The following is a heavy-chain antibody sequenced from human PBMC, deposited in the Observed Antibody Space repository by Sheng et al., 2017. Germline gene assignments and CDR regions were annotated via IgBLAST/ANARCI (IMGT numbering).Heavy chain of an antibody. Sequence: QVQLVQSGAEVKKPGASVKVSCKASGYTFTSYGLSWVRQAPGQGLEWMGWISAYSGNTNYAQNLQGRVTMTTDTSTSTAYMELRSLRSDDTAVYYCARCGYSYGQRLYYYYYMDVWGKGTTVTVSS. V-gene: IGHV1-18*01. CDR1: GYTFTSYG. D-gene: IGHD5-18*01. CDR3: ARCGYSYGQRLYYYYYMDV. CDR2: ISAYSGNT. J-gene: IGHJ6*03.